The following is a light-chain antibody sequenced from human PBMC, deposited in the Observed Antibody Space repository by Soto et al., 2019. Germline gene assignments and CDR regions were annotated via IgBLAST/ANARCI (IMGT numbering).Light chain of an antibody. CDR3: QQYNNWPRT. V-gene: IGKV3-15*01. CDR1: QSFSGTY. J-gene: IGKJ1*01. Sequence: EIVLTQSPGTLSLSPGERAPLSCGTSQSFSGTYLAWYQQKPGQAPRLLIYGASTRATGIPARFSGSGSGTEFTLTISSLQSEDFAVYYCQQYNNWPRTFGQGTKVDIK. CDR2: GAS.